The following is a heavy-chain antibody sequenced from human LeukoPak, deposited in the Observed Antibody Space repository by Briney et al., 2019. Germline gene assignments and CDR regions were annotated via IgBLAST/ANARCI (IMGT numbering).Heavy chain of an antibody. CDR2: IIPIFGTA. V-gene: IGHV1-69*13. D-gene: IGHD2-21*02. CDR1: GGTFSSYA. Sequence: ASVKVSCKASGGTFSSYAISWVRQAPGQGLEWMGGIIPIFGTANYAQKFQGRVTITADESTSTAYMELSSLRSEDTAVYYCARGAAYCGGDCRKPFDYWGQGTLVTVSS. J-gene: IGHJ4*02. CDR3: ARGAAYCGGDCRKPFDY.